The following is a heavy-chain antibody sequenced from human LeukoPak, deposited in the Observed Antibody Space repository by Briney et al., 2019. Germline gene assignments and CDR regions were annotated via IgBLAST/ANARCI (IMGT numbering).Heavy chain of an antibody. D-gene: IGHD6-19*01. CDR2: INPNSGGT. V-gene: IGHV1-2*06. Sequence: ASVKASCKASGYTFTGYYMHWVRQAPGQGLEWMGRINPNSGGTNYAQKFQGRVTMTRDTSISTAYMELSRLRSDDTAVYYCARAVAAPKETSFDYWGQGTLVTVSS. CDR1: GYTFTGYY. CDR3: ARAVAAPKETSFDY. J-gene: IGHJ4*02.